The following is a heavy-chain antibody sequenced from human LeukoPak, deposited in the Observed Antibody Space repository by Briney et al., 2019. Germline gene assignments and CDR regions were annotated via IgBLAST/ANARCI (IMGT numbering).Heavy chain of an antibody. CDR1: GFTFTSSA. D-gene: IGHD3-10*01. Sequence: SVKVSCKASGFTFTSSAMQWVRQARGQRLEWIGWIVVGSGNTNYAQKFQERVTITRDMSTSTAYMELSSLRSEDTAVYYCAALWDTRGGYLDYWGQGTLVTVSS. J-gene: IGHJ4*02. V-gene: IGHV1-58*02. CDR2: IVVGSGNT. CDR3: AALWDTRGGYLDY.